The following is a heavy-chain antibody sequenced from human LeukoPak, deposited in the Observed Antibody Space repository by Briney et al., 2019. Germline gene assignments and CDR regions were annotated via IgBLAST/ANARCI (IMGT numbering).Heavy chain of an antibody. V-gene: IGHV5-10-1*01. CDR1: GYSFTSYR. J-gene: IGHJ4*02. D-gene: IGHD6-19*01. CDR2: IDPSDSYT. CDR3: ARHIAVAHFDY. Sequence: GESLRISCTGSGYSFTSYRISWVRQMPGKGLEWMGRIDPSDSYTNYRPSFQGHVTISADKSISTAYLQWSSLKASDTAMYYCARHIAVAHFDYWGQGTLVTVSS.